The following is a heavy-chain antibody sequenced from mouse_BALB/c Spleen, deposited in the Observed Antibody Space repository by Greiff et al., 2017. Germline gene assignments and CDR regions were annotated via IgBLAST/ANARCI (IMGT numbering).Heavy chain of an antibody. V-gene: IGHV5-6*01. Sequence: EVMLVESGGDLVKPGGSLKLSCAASGFTFTSYGMSWVRQTPDKRLEWVATISSGGSYTYYPDSVKGRFTISRDYAKNTLYLQMSSLKSEDTAMYYCVKHGSYGDYWGQGTTLTVSA. CDR1: GFTFTSYG. CDR2: ISSGGSYT. J-gene: IGHJ2*01. CDR3: VKHGSYGDY. D-gene: IGHD1-1*02.